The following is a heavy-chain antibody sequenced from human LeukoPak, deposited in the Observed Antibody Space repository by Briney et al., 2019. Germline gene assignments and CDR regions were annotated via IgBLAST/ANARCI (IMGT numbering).Heavy chain of an antibody. Sequence: PSETLSLTCTVSGGSISTSRYYWVWIRQPPGKGLEWIGSIYYSGSTYYNPSLKSRVTISVDTSKNQFSLKLSSVTAADTAVYYCARGGYCSSTSCPRRDLILDYWGQGTLVTVSS. CDR3: ARGGYCSSTSCPRRDLILDY. D-gene: IGHD2-2*03. CDR1: GGSISTSRYY. V-gene: IGHV4-39*01. J-gene: IGHJ4*02. CDR2: IYYSGST.